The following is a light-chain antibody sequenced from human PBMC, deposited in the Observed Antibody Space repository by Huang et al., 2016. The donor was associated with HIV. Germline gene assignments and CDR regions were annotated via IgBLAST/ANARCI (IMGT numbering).Light chain of an antibody. CDR2: EVS. V-gene: IGKV2-29*02. CDR3: MQGTHLPLT. J-gene: IGKJ4*01. Sequence: DVVMTQTLVSLSVTPGQAASISCKSSQSLLHTDGKTYLYWFLQKPGQSPQLLIYEVSRRFSGVPDRFRGSGSGTTFTLIISRVEAEDVGIYFCMQGTHLPLTFGGGTKVEIK. CDR1: QSLLHTDGKTY.